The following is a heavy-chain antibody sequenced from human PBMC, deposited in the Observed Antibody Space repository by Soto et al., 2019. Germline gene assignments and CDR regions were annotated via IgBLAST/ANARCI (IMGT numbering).Heavy chain of an antibody. Sequence: SETLSLTCAVSAGSISSGGYSWSWIRQPPGKGLEWIGYIYHSGSTYNSPSLKSRVTISVARSKNQFSLKLSAVTVADTAVYCSARYSSSWSNWFDPWGQGTLVTVSS. J-gene: IGHJ5*02. V-gene: IGHV4-30-2*01. CDR1: AGSISSGGYS. CDR2: IYHSGST. D-gene: IGHD6-13*01. CDR3: ARYSSSWSNWFDP.